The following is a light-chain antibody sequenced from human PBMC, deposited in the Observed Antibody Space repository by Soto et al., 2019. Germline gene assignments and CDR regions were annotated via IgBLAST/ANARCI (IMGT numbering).Light chain of an antibody. V-gene: IGKV3-11*01. CDR1: QSVSSD. Sequence: EIVLTQSPATLSLSPGERATLSSRASQSVSSDLAWYQQKAGQAPRLLIYEASNRATGIPARFSGSGSGTDFTLTISSLEPEDFAVYYCQQRRNWWTFGQGTKVEIK. CDR3: QQRRNWWT. CDR2: EAS. J-gene: IGKJ1*01.